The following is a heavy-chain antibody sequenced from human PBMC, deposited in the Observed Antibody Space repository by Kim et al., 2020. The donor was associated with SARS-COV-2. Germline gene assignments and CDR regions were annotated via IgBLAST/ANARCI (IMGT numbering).Heavy chain of an antibody. CDR3: ARDGGDDYGGNPHDY. CDR2: INPSGGST. V-gene: IGHV1-46*01. Sequence: ASVKVSCKASGYTFTSYYMHWVRQAPGQGLEWMGIINPSGGSTSYAQKFQGRVTMTRDTSTSTVYMELSSLRSEDTAVYYCARDGGDDYGGNPHDYWGQGTLVTVAS. D-gene: IGHD4-17*01. CDR1: GYTFTSYY. J-gene: IGHJ4*02.